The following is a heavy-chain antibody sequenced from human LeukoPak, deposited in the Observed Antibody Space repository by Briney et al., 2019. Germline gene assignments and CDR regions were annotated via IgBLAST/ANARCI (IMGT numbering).Heavy chain of an antibody. CDR2: ISSSSSYI. CDR1: GFTFSSYS. CDR3: ARVYCTNGVCYEVNYYYYMDV. D-gene: IGHD2-8*01. V-gene: IGHV3-21*01. J-gene: IGHJ6*03. Sequence: PGGSLRLSCAASGFTFSSYSMNWVRQAPGKGLEWVSSISSSSSYIYYADSVKGRFTISRDNAKNSLYLQMNSLRAEDTAVYYCARVYCTNGVCYEVNYYYYMDVWGKGTTVTVSS.